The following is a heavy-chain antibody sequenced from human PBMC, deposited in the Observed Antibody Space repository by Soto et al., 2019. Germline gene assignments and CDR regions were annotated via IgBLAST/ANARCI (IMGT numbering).Heavy chain of an antibody. CDR2: IYYSGDT. D-gene: IGHD3-10*01. Sequence: SETLSLTCTVSGDSIISGDYYWSWIRQTPGKGLEWIGYIYYSGDTNYNPSLKSRVTISVDTSKNQFSLKLSSVTAADTAVYYCARAPRGNYGYPSYFDYWGQGTLVTVSS. J-gene: IGHJ4*02. CDR3: ARAPRGNYGYPSYFDY. CDR1: GDSIISGDYY. V-gene: IGHV4-30-4*02.